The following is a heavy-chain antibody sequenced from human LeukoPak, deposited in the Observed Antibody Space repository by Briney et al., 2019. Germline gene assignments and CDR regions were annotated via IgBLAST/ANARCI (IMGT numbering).Heavy chain of an antibody. D-gene: IGHD2-15*01. CDR3: AKSKEDCCGSFDP. Sequence: GGSLRLSCAASGFTFSSYAMSWVRQAPGKGLEWFSAISGSATTYYADSVRGRFIISRDNSKNTLYLQMSSLRAEDTAVYYCAKSKEDCCGSFDPWGQGTLVTVSS. V-gene: IGHV3-23*01. CDR2: ISGSATT. J-gene: IGHJ5*02. CDR1: GFTFSSYA.